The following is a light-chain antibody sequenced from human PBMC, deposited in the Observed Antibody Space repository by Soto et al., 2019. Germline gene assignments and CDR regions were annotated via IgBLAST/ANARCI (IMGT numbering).Light chain of an antibody. V-gene: IGKV1-12*01. CDR2: AAS. Sequence: DIQMTQSPSSVSASVGDRVTITCRASQDINNWLAWYQQKPGKAPKLLIYAASTLQSGVPSRFSGSGSGTEFTLTISSLQPEDFATYACQQANSFQLTFGVGTREEIK. J-gene: IGKJ4*01. CDR3: QQANSFQLT. CDR1: QDINNW.